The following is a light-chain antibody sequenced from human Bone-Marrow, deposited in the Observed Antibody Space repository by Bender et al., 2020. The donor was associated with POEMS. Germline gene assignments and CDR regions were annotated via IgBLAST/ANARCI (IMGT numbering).Light chain of an antibody. Sequence: QSALTQPASVSGSPGQSITISCTGTSGDVGGYNYVSWYQQHPGKAPQLIIYDVSHRPSGVSDRFSGSKSGNTASLTISGLQAEDESDYYCSSYTSDNTVVFGGGTKVTVL. V-gene: IGLV2-14*03. CDR2: DVS. J-gene: IGLJ2*01. CDR3: SSYTSDNTVV. CDR1: SGDVGGYNY.